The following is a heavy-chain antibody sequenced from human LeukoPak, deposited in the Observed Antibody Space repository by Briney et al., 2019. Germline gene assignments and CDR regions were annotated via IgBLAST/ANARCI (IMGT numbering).Heavy chain of an antibody. CDR3: AKDRIAARPVMYYYMDV. J-gene: IGHJ6*03. Sequence: GGSLRLSCAASGFTFSSYAMSWVRQAPGKGLEWVSAISGSGGSTYYADSVKGRFTISRDNSKNTLYLQMNSLRAEDTAVYYCAKDRIAARPVMYYYMDVWGKGTTVTVSS. V-gene: IGHV3-23*01. D-gene: IGHD6-6*01. CDR1: GFTFSSYA. CDR2: ISGSGGST.